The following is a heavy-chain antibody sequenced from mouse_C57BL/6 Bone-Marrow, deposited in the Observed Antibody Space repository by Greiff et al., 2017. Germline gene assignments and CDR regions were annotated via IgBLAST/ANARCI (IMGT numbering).Heavy chain of an antibody. V-gene: IGHV1-50*01. J-gene: IGHJ1*03. CDR3: ARERDYYGSSPYWYFDV. CDR2: IDPSDSYT. CDR1: GYTFTSYW. D-gene: IGHD1-1*01. Sequence: QVQLQQPGAELVKPGASVKLSCKASGYTFTSYWMQWVKQRPGQGLEWIGEIDPSDSYTNYNQKFKGKATLTVDTSSSTAYMQLSSLTSEDSAVYYCARERDYYGSSPYWYFDVWGTGPTVTVSS.